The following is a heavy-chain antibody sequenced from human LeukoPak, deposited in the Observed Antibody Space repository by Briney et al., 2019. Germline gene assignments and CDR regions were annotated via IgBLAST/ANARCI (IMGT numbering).Heavy chain of an antibody. V-gene: IGHV3-33*01. CDR3: ARIWFGEASVDY. CDR2: IWYDGSNK. D-gene: IGHD3-10*01. CDR1: GSTFSNYG. J-gene: IGHJ4*02. Sequence: GGSLRLSCAASGSTFSNYGMHWVRQAPGKGLEWVAVIWYDGSNKYYADSVKGRFTISRDNSKNTLYLQMNSLRAEDTAVYYCARIWFGEASVDYWGQGTLVTVSS.